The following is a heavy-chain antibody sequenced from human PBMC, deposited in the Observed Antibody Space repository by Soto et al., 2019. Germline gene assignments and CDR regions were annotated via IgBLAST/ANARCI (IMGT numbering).Heavy chain of an antibody. V-gene: IGHV3-15*01. J-gene: IGHJ4*02. D-gene: IGHD2-15*01. CDR3: TTDLGYCSGGSCYTEAKVDGDYFDY. CDR1: GFTFSNAW. Sequence: GGSLRLSCAASGFTFSNAWMSWVRQAPGKGLEWVGRIKSKTDGGTTDYAAPVKGRFTISRDDSKNTLYLQMNSLKTEDTAVYYCTTDLGYCSGGSCYTEAKVDGDYFDYWGQGTLVTVSS. CDR2: IKSKTDGGTT.